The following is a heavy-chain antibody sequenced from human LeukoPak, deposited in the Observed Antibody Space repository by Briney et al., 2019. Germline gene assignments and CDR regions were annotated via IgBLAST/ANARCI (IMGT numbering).Heavy chain of an antibody. D-gene: IGHD5-24*01. Sequence: GESLKISCKGSGCSFTSYWIGWVRQMPGKGLEWMGIIYPRDSDTSYSPSFQGQVTISADKSITTAYLQWSSLKASDTAIYYCARRRDGYNYAFDIWGQGTMVTVSS. J-gene: IGHJ3*02. CDR1: GCSFTSYW. V-gene: IGHV5-51*01. CDR3: ARRRDGYNYAFDI. CDR2: IYPRDSDT.